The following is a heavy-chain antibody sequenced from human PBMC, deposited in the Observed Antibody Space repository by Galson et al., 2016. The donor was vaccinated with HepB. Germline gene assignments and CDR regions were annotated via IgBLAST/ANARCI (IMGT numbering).Heavy chain of an antibody. Sequence: PALVKPTQTVTLTCTFSGFSLTTSGVGVGWIRQPPGKALEWLALIYWDDDKRYSPSLKSRLTITKDTSKNQVVLTMTNMDPVDTATYYCAHSHEEWEPLPHEYFDYWGQGTLVTVSS. J-gene: IGHJ4*02. CDR1: GFSLTTSGVG. D-gene: IGHD1-26*01. V-gene: IGHV2-5*02. CDR2: IYWDDDK. CDR3: AHSHEEWEPLPHEYFDY.